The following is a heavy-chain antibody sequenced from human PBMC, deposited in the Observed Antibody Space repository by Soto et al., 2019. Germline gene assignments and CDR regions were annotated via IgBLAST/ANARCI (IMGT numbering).Heavy chain of an antibody. V-gene: IGHV4-59*01. D-gene: IGHD6-19*01. CDR2: IYYSGGN. J-gene: IGHJ3*02. CDR1: GGSISSYY. Sequence: SETLSLTCTVSGGSISSYYWSWMRQPTGKGLECLRFIYYSGGNNYNPSLKSRVTMSVETSKNQFPVRLSSVTAADTAVYYCARDIAVAVLAFDIWGQGTMVTVS. CDR3: ARDIAVAVLAFDI.